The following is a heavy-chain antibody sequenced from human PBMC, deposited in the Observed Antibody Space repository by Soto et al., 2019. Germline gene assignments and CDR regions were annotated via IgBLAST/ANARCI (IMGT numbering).Heavy chain of an antibody. CDR2: ITDDGVGT. V-gene: IGHV3-23*01. CDR3: AKFKAGTYEKYHFDY. Sequence: EVQLLESGGGLVQPGGSLRLSCAASGFTFSGYAMSWVRQASGKGLEWVAGITDDGVGTYYADSVKGRFGISRDNSKNTLYLQMNGLRAEDTALYYCAKFKAGTYEKYHFDYWGQGTLVTVSS. CDR1: GFTFSGYA. D-gene: IGHD3-10*01. J-gene: IGHJ4*02.